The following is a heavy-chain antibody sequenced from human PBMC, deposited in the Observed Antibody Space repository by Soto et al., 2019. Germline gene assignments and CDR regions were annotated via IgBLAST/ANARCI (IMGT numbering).Heavy chain of an antibody. CDR1: GFTFSSYS. CDR2: ISSSSSYI. Sequence: GGSLRLSCAASGFTFSSYSMNWVRQAPGKGLEWVSSISSSSSYIYYADSVKGRFTISRDNAKNSLYLQMNSLRAEDTAVYYCARAPMTTVTPEFDPWGQGTLVTVSS. CDR3: ARAPMTTVTPEFDP. D-gene: IGHD4-17*01. V-gene: IGHV3-21*01. J-gene: IGHJ5*02.